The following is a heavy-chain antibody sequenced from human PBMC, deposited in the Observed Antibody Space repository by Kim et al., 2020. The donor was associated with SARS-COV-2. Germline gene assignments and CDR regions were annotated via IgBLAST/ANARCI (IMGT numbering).Heavy chain of an antibody. CDR3: ARDYGRSFDL. Sequence: DSVRGRFTLSRDKAKNSLSLKMENLRGEDTAVYYCARDYGRSFDLWGQGTLVTVSS. V-gene: IGHV3-11*06. D-gene: IGHD4-17*01. J-gene: IGHJ4*02.